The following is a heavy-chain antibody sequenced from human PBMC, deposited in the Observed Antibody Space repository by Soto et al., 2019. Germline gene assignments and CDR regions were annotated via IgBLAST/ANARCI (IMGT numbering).Heavy chain of an antibody. CDR2: IKQDGSEK. V-gene: IGHV3-7*01. D-gene: IGHD4-17*01. J-gene: IGHJ3*02. CDR1: GFTFSSYW. CDR3: ARDEDYGGNTDAFDI. Sequence: GGSLRLSCAASGFTFSSYWMSWVRQAPGKGLEWVANIKQDGSEKYYVDSVKGRFTISRDNAENSLYLQMNSLRAEDTAVYYCARDEDYGGNTDAFDIWGQGTMVTVSS.